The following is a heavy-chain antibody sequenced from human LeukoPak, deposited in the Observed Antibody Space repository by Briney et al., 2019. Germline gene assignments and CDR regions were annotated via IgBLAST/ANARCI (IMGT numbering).Heavy chain of an antibody. Sequence: SETLSLTCTVSGGSISSGSYYWSWIRQPAGKGLEWIGRIYTSGSTNYNPSLKSRVTISVDTSKNQFSLKLSSVTAADTAVYYCARENWLRLTPFDYWGQGTLVTVSS. V-gene: IGHV4-61*02. D-gene: IGHD5-12*01. CDR1: GGSISSGSYY. CDR3: ARENWLRLTPFDY. J-gene: IGHJ4*02. CDR2: IYTSGST.